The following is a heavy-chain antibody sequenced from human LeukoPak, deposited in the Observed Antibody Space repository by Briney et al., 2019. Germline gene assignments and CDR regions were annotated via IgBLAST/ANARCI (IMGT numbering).Heavy chain of an antibody. D-gene: IGHD5-18*01. V-gene: IGHV4-30-4*08. J-gene: IGHJ6*03. CDR3: ARSIRGYSYGYPGGYMDV. Sequence: SQTLSLTCTVSGGSISSGDYYWSWIRQPPGKGLEWIGYIYYSGSTYYNPSLKSRVTMSVDTSKNHFSLKLSSVTAADTAVYYCARSIRGYSYGYPGGYMDVWGKGTTVTVSS. CDR1: GGSISSGDYY. CDR2: IYYSGST.